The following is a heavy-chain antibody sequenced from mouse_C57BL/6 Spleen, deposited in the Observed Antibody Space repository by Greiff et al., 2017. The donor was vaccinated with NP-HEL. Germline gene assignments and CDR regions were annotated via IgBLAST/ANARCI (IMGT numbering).Heavy chain of an antibody. J-gene: IGHJ4*01. CDR3: AKTPRTYAMDY. V-gene: IGHV2-2*01. CDR1: GFSLTSYG. Sequence: QVQLKQSGPGLVQPSQSLSITCTVSGFSLTSYGVHWVRQSPGKGLEWLGVIWSGGSKDDNAAFISRLSISKDNSKSQVFFKMNSLQADDTAIYYCAKTPRTYAMDYWGQGTSVTVSS. CDR2: IWSGGSK.